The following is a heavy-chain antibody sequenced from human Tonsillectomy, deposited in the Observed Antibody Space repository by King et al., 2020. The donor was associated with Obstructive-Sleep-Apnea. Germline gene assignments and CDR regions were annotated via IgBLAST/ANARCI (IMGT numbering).Heavy chain of an antibody. D-gene: IGHD5-18*01. CDR1: GDSISSNSY. V-gene: IGHV4-39*07. Sequence: LQLQESGPGLVKPSETLSLTCTVSGDSISSNSYWAWIRQPPGKGLEWMGHIYYSGSTYYTPSLRRRVTISVDTSKNQFSLELNYVTAADTAVYYCARADRDIAMGLFDYWGQGTLVTVSS. CDR2: IYYSGST. CDR3: ARADRDIAMGLFDY. J-gene: IGHJ4*02.